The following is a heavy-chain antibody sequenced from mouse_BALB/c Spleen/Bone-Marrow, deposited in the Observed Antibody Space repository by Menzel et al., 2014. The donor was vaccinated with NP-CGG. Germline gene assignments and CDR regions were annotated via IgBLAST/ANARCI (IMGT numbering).Heavy chain of an antibody. CDR2: IRNKANGYTT. Sequence: EVQRVESGGGLVQPGGSLRLSCATSGFTFTDYYMNWVRQPPGKALEWLGFIRNKANGYTTEYSASVKGRFTISRDNSQSTLYLQMNTLRAEDSATYYCARDSRSTVSHFDYWGQGTTLTVSS. CDR3: ARDSRSTVSHFDY. V-gene: IGHV7-3*02. CDR1: GFTFTDYY. J-gene: IGHJ2*01. D-gene: IGHD1-1*01.